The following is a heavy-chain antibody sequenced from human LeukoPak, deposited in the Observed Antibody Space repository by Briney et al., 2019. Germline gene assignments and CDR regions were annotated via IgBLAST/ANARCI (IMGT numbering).Heavy chain of an antibody. J-gene: IGHJ4*02. CDR1: GYGFPSFW. Sequence: GEALKISCKGSGYGFPSFWIGWVRQVPGKGLEWMGIIYIGDSNTRYSPSFQGQVTISADKSISTAYLQWSSLKASDTAMYYCARLRGYNYGYNFDYWGQGTLVTVSS. CDR3: ARLRGYNYGYNFDY. D-gene: IGHD5-18*01. V-gene: IGHV5-51*01. CDR2: IYIGDSNT.